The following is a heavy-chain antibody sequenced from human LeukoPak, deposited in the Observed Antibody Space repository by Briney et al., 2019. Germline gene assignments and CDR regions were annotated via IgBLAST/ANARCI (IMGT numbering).Heavy chain of an antibody. V-gene: IGHV3-23*01. CDR1: GFTFSSYA. CDR3: AKGPYYYGSGSEDY. CDR2: ISGSGGST. J-gene: IGHJ4*02. D-gene: IGHD3-10*01. Sequence: GGSLRLSCAASGFTFSSYAMSWVRQAPGKGLEWVSAISGSGGSTYYADSVKGRFTISRDNSKNTLYLQMNSLRAEDTAVYYCAKGPYYYGSGSEDYWGQGTLVTVSS.